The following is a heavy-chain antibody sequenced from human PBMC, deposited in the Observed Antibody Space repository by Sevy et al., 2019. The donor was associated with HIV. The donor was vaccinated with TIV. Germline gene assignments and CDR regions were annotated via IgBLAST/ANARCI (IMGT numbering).Heavy chain of an antibody. CDR3: TTSYYYDRSGYYHFDY. CDR1: GFTFINAW. CDR2: IKTNTDGGTT. Sequence: GGSLRLSCTASGFTFINAWMSWVRQAPGKGLEWVGRIKTNTDGGTTDYAAPVKGRFTISRDDSKNTLYLQMNSLKTEDTAMYYCTTSYYYDRSGYYHFDYWGQGTLVTVSS. V-gene: IGHV3-15*01. J-gene: IGHJ4*02. D-gene: IGHD3-22*01.